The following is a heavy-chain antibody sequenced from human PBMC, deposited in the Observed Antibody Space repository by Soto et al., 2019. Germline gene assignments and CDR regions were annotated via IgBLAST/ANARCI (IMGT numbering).Heavy chain of an antibody. D-gene: IGHD6-19*01. CDR3: AKGGGVAVAGTGY. CDR1: GFTFSSYA. Sequence: GGSLRLSFAASGFTFSSYAMSWVRQAPGKGLEWVSAISGSGGSTYYADSVKGRCTISRDNSKNTLYLQMNSLRAEDTAVYYCAKGGGVAVAGTGYWGQGTLVTVSS. CDR2: ISGSGGST. V-gene: IGHV3-23*01. J-gene: IGHJ4*02.